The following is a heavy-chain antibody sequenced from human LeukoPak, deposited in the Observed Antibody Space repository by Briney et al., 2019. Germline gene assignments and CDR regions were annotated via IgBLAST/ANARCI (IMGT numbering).Heavy chain of an antibody. J-gene: IGHJ4*02. CDR3: AKDTYSAKISLWGD. Sequence: PGGSLRLSCAPSGFPHNRYAMRWVPQAPDKGLVCVSAISGSGGSTYYADSVKGRFTISRNNSKNTLYLQMNSPRAEDTAVFYCAKDTYSAKISLWGDWGQGTLVTVSS. CDR1: GFPHNRYA. V-gene: IGHV3-23*01. CDR2: ISGSGGST. D-gene: IGHD3-16*01.